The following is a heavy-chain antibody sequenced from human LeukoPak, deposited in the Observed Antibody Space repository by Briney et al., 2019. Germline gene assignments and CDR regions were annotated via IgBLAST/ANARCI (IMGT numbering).Heavy chain of an antibody. CDR3: ARPMTTVTTYYYYYGMDV. CDR1: GFTFSSYA. J-gene: IGHJ6*02. V-gene: IGHV3-30-3*01. Sequence: PGGSLRLSCAASGFTFSSYAMHWVRQASGKGLEWVAVISYDGSNKYYADSVKGRFTISRDNSKNTLYLQMNSLRAEDTAVYYCARPMTTVTTYYYYYGMDVWGQGTTVTVSS. CDR2: ISYDGSNK. D-gene: IGHD4-17*01.